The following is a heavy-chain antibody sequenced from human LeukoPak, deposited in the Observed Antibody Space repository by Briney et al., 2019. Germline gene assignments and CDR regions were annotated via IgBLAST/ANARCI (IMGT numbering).Heavy chain of an antibody. D-gene: IGHD2-2*01. CDR3: ANEVYCSRTSCYPAGY. J-gene: IGHJ4*02. Sequence: SETLSLTCAVSGESISSTNWWSWVRQPPGTGLEWIGEIYHSGTTNYNPSLESRVTISLDMSNNQFFLDLTSVTAADTAVYYCANEVYCSRTSCYPAGYWGQGILVTVSS. V-gene: IGHV4-4*02. CDR1: GESISSTNW. CDR2: IYHSGTT.